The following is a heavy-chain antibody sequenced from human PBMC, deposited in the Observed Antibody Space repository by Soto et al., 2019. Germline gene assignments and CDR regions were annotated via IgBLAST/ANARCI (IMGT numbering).Heavy chain of an antibody. V-gene: IGHV1-18*01. CDR2: ISTYNDNT. J-gene: IGHJ4*02. D-gene: IGHD1-1*01. CDR1: GYTFSSYG. CDR3: ARDGRKHWNLDY. Sequence: QVQLVQSGAEVKKPGASVKVSCKASGYTFSSYGINWVRQAPGQALEWMGWISTYNDNTIYVQKFQGRVTMTTDTSTSTVYMELRSMRSDDTAVYYCARDGRKHWNLDYWGQGSLVTVSS.